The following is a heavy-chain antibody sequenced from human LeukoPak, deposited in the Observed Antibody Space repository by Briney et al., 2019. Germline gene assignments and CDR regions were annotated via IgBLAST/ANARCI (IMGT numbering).Heavy chain of an antibody. CDR2: ISYDGSNK. CDR1: GFTFSSYA. CDR3: AKDPYDSSGYYRGDFDY. D-gene: IGHD3-22*01. Sequence: PGGSLRLSCAASGFTFSSYAMHWVRQAPGKGLEWVAVISYDGSNKYYADSVKGRFTISRDNSKNTLYLQMNSLRAEDTAVYYCAKDPYDSSGYYRGDFDYWGQGTLVTVSS. V-gene: IGHV3-30*04. J-gene: IGHJ4*02.